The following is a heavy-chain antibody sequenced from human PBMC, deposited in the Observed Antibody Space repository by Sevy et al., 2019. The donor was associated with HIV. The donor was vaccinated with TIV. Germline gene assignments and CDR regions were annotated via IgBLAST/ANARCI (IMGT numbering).Heavy chain of an antibody. J-gene: IGHJ5*02. CDR3: AREGSSSSKFTWFDP. D-gene: IGHD6-6*01. V-gene: IGHV1-46*03. Sequence: ASVKVSCKASGYTFTSYYMHWVRQAPGQGLEWMGIINTSGGYTTYAQKFQGRVTMTRDTSTSTVYMELSSLGSEDTAVYYCAREGSSSSKFTWFDPWGQGTLVTVSS. CDR1: GYTFTSYY. CDR2: INTSGGYT.